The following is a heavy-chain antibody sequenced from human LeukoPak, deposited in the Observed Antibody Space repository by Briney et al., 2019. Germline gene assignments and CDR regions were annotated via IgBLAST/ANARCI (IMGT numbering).Heavy chain of an antibody. D-gene: IGHD1-26*01. Sequence: PSETLSLTCTVSGGSISTSNYYWGWIRQPPGKGLEWIGNIFYSGSTYYSPSLKSRVTISLDTSRNQFSLKLSSVTAADTAVYYCARGRAASGSYYGYYFDYWGQGTLVTVSS. CDR3: ARGRAASGSYYGYYFDY. V-gene: IGHV4-39*07. CDR2: IFYSGST. CDR1: GGSISTSNYY. J-gene: IGHJ4*02.